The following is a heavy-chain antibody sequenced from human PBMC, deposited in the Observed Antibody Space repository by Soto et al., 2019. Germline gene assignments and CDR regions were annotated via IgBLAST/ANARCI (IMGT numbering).Heavy chain of an antibody. J-gene: IGHJ5*02. Sequence: QVELVQSGAEVKKPGASVKVSCKASGYIFTSYYLHWVRQAPGQGLEWMGWINPFGGSRMFAPGFQGRVPFTRDTATSPVHMELSGLSSDDTAVYYCSRVDPGETSPCDPWGQGTLVPVSS. CDR1: GYIFTSYY. CDR2: INPFGGSR. V-gene: IGHV1-46*03. D-gene: IGHD3-10*01. CDR3: SRVDPGETSPCDP.